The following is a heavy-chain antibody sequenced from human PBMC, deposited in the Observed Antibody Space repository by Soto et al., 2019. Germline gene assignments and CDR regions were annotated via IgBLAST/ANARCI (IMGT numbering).Heavy chain of an antibody. D-gene: IGHD5-18*01. V-gene: IGHV1-69*01. CDR1: GDTLSHYG. Sequence: QVQLVQSGAEVKKPGSSVKVSCKASGDTLSHYGVSWVRQVPGKGLEWMGGTTAILGTRDYAQQFQGRMTITADESTTTSYTELNSLTSDDTAVYYWAAGDSSDTGDHWGQRTLVSSSS. CDR3: AAGDSSDTGDH. CDR2: TTAILGTR. J-gene: IGHJ4*02.